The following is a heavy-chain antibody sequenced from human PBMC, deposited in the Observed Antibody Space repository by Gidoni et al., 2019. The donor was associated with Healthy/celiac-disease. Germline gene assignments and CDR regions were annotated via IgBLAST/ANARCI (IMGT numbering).Heavy chain of an antibody. CDR3: ARPLQGSSSPFSY. CDR1: GGSISSSSYY. Sequence: QLQLQESGPGLVKPSETLSLTCTVSGGSISSSSYYWGWIRQPPGKGLEWIGSIYYSGSTYYNPSLKSRVTISVDTSKNQFSLKLSSVTAADTAVYYCARPLQGSSSPFSYWGQGTLVTVSS. D-gene: IGHD6-6*01. V-gene: IGHV4-39*01. CDR2: IYYSGST. J-gene: IGHJ4*02.